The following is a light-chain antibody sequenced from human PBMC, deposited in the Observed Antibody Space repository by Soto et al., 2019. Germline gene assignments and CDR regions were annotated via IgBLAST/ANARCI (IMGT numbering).Light chain of an antibody. J-gene: IGLJ3*02. CDR3: AAWDDTLTGWV. Sequence: QSVLTQPPSASETPGQRVTISCSGSSSHIGRNTVNWYQQLPGTAPKLLIYSNNQRPSGVPDRFSGSRSGTSASLAISGLQSEDEADYYCAAWDDTLTGWVFGGGTKLTVL. V-gene: IGLV1-44*01. CDR2: SNN. CDR1: SSHIGRNT.